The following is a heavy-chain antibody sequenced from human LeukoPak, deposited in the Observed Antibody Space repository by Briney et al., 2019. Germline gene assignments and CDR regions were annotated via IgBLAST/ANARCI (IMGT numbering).Heavy chain of an antibody. CDR2: IQYTGAT. D-gene: IGHD7-27*01. CDR1: GGSFRGYY. J-gene: IGHJ2*01. V-gene: IGHV4-34*01. Sequence: KSSETLSLTCAVYGGSFRGYYWSWIRQPPGKGREWIGEIQYTGATNYKPSLKIRVTMPGDPSKNQSSLRVSSVTAADTAVYYCARGVLGPYYFDLWGRGTLVTVSS. CDR3: ARGVLGPYYFDL.